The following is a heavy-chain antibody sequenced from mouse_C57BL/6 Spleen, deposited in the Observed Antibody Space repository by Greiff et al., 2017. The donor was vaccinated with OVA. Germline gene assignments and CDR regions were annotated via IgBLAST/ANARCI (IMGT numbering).Heavy chain of an antibody. V-gene: IGHV1-78*01. J-gene: IGHJ2*01. CDR1: GYTFTDHT. Sequence: QVQLQQSDAELVKPGASVKISCKVSGYTFTDHTIHWMKQRPEQGLEWIGYIYPRDGSTKYNETFKGKATLTADKASSTAYMQLNSLTSEDSAVYFCARSQIYYYGSSYVEGIDYWGQGTTLTVSS. CDR2: IYPRDGST. D-gene: IGHD1-1*01. CDR3: ARSQIYYYGSSYVEGIDY.